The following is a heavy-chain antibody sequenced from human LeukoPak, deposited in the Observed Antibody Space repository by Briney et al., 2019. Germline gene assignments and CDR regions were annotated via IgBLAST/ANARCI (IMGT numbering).Heavy chain of an antibody. D-gene: IGHD2-15*01. Sequence: PAETLSLTCAVYWVSFSGYYWSGIRQPPGKGLEGIGEINHIGSTNYNPSLKSRVTISVDTSKNQFSLKMRSVTAADTAVYYCARADIEVDYYFAYWGEGKLVTVSS. CDR2: INHIGST. V-gene: IGHV4-34*01. J-gene: IGHJ4*02. CDR3: ARADIEVDYYFAY. CDR1: WVSFSGYY.